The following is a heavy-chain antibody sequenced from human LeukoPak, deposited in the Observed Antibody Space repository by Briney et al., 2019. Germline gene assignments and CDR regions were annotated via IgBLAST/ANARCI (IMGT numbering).Heavy chain of an antibody. CDR3: ARYSGYDEPFEY. J-gene: IGHJ4*02. V-gene: IGHV1-2*02. Sequence: ASVKVSCEASGYTFTGYYMHWVRQAPGQGLEWMGWINPNSGGTSYAQKFQGRVTMTRDTSVTTAYVELSRLRSDDTAVYYCARYSGYDEPFEYWGQGALVTVSS. CDR1: GYTFTGYY. CDR2: INPNSGGT. D-gene: IGHD5-12*01.